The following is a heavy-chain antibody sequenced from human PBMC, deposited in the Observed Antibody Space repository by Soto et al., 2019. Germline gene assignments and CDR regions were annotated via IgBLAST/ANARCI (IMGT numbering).Heavy chain of an antibody. Sequence: PGESLKISCKGSGYSFTNYGISWVRQMPGKGLEWMGRVDPTDSHTNYSPSFQGHVTISADKSISTAYLQWSSLKASDTAMYYCARDYYYGSGSYLTYYTYGMDVWGQGTTVTVSS. J-gene: IGHJ6*02. D-gene: IGHD3-10*01. CDR1: GYSFTNYG. CDR3: ARDYYYGSGSYLTYYTYGMDV. CDR2: VDPTDSHT. V-gene: IGHV5-10-1*01.